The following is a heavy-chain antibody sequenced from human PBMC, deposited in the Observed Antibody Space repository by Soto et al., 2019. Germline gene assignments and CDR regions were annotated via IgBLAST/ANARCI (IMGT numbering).Heavy chain of an antibody. CDR1: GFTFSIYA. V-gene: IGHV3-23*01. Sequence: PGGSLSLSCAASGFTFSIYAMGWVRQGPGKGLEWVAVVSIGGSTHYADSVRGRFTISRDNSKNTLSLQMNSLTAEDTAVYFCAKRRGAGGHFDYWGQGALVTVSS. J-gene: IGHJ4*02. CDR3: AKRRGAGGHFDY. CDR2: VSIGGST. D-gene: IGHD2-15*01.